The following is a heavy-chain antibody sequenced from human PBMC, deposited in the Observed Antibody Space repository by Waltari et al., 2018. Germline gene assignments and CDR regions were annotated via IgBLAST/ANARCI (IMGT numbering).Heavy chain of an antibody. J-gene: IGHJ4*02. D-gene: IGHD6-6*01. CDR1: GYIFINYY. Sequence: QVVLVQSGAEVKKPGASVKVSCKASGYIFINYYLHWVRQAPGQGPEWMGWVNPDTGNAKYAHKFRGRVTMTWDTSSNTAFMDLSDLKSDETAVYYCVRDRTTVAARPGDYWGQGTLVTVSS. CDR3: VRDRTTVAARPGDY. CDR2: VNPDTGNA. V-gene: IGHV1-2*07.